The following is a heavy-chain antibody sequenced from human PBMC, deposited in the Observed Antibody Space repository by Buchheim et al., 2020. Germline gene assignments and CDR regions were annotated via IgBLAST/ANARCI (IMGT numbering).Heavy chain of an antibody. Sequence: QVQLQESGPGLVKPSETLSLTCTVSGGSISSYYWSCIRQPPGKGLEWIGYIYYSGSTNYNPSLKSRVTISVDTSKNQFSLQLSSVTAADTAVYYCARVSNAYYDFWSGYYLDYWGQGTL. D-gene: IGHD3-3*01. CDR1: GGSISSYY. CDR2: IYYSGST. V-gene: IGHV4-59*01. J-gene: IGHJ4*02. CDR3: ARVSNAYYDFWSGYYLDY.